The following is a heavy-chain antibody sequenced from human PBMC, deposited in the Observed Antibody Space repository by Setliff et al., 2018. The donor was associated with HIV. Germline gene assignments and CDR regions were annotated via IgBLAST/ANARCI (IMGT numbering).Heavy chain of an antibody. D-gene: IGHD3-3*01. CDR3: ARDSRAYYNFWSGPDAFDI. J-gene: IGHJ3*02. V-gene: IGHV1-18*01. Sequence: ASVKVSCKASGYTLRRHGISWVRQAPGQGLEWMGWISAYNGNTNYAQKLQGRVTMTTDTSTSTAYMELRSLRSDDTAVYYCARDSRAYYNFWSGPDAFDIWGQGTMVTVSS. CDR2: ISAYNGNT. CDR1: GYTLRRHG.